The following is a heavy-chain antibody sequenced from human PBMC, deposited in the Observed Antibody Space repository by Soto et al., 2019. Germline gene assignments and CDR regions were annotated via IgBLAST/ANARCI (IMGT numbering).Heavy chain of an antibody. J-gene: IGHJ4*02. CDR1: GGSISSWY. Sequence: SETLSLTCTVSGGSISSWYWSWIRQPPGKGLEWIGYIYYSGSTNYNPSLESRVTISVDTSKNQFSLKLSSVTAADTAVYYCARRYGSAIDYWGQGTLVTVSS. CDR2: IYYSGST. V-gene: IGHV4-59*08. D-gene: IGHD1-26*01. CDR3: ARRYGSAIDY.